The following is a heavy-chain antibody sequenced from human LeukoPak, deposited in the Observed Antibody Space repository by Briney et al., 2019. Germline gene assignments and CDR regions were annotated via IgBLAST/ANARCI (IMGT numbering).Heavy chain of an antibody. CDR1: GGSISSNSYY. D-gene: IGHD5-24*01. V-gene: IGHV4-39*07. CDR3: ARDRLEIPSSGGGYYFDY. J-gene: IGHJ4*02. Sequence: SETLSLTCTVSGGSISSNSYYWGWIRQPPGKGLEWIGSIYYSGSTYYNPSLKSRVTISVDTSKNQFSLKLSSVTAADTAVYYCARDRLEIPSSGGGYYFDYWGQGTLVTVSS. CDR2: IYYSGST.